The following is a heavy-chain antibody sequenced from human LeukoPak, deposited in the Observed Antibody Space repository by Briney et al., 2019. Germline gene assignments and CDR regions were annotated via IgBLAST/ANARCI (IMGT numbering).Heavy chain of an antibody. V-gene: IGHV3-53*01. Sequence: GGSLRLSCAASGFTFSSYAMHWVRQAPGKGLEWVSVIYSSGSTYYAASVKGRFTISRDNSKHTLHLQMNTLRAEDTAVYYCASRIATAGSVDYWGQGTLVTVSS. D-gene: IGHD6-13*01. CDR1: GFTFSSYA. CDR3: ASRIATAGSVDY. CDR2: IYSSGST. J-gene: IGHJ4*02.